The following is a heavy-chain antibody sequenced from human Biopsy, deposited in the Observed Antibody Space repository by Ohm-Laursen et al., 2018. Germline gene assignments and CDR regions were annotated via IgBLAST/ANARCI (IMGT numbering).Heavy chain of an antibody. Sequence: SLTLSLTCTVSGASIISFSWSSIRRPPGKGLGGIGYVYYTGSTDYNPSLQSRVTISVDTSKNHFSLRLRSVTPADTAIYYCARDRGYYSDRTVPGYFALWGRGSLVTVSS. CDR2: VYYTGST. D-gene: IGHD3-22*01. J-gene: IGHJ2*01. CDR1: GASIISFS. CDR3: ARDRGYYSDRTVPGYFAL. V-gene: IGHV4-59*01.